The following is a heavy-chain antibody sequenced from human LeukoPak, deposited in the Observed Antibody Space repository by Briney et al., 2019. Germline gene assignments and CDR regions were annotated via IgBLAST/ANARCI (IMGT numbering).Heavy chain of an antibody. Sequence: GGSLRLSCAASGFTFDDYAMHWVRQAPGKGLEWVSLISWDGGSTYYADSVKGRFTISRDNSKHTLSLQLSSLRVEDSAVYYCARVGSSAWYRPRYYFYMDVWGKGTTVTVSS. CDR1: GFTFDDYA. CDR3: ARVGSSAWYRPRYYFYMDV. D-gene: IGHD6-19*01. J-gene: IGHJ6*03. CDR2: ISWDGGST. V-gene: IGHV3-43D*03.